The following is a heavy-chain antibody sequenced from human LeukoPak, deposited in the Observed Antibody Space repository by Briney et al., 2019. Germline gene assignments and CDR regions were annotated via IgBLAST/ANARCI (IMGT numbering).Heavy chain of an antibody. CDR1: GFTFSSYA. CDR3: AKNYDYIWGSYPSAFDI. CDR2: ISGSGGST. V-gene: IGHV3-23*01. J-gene: IGHJ3*02. Sequence: PGGSLRLSCAASGFTFSSYAMSWVRHAPGKGLEWVSAISGSGGSTYYADSVKGRFTISRDNSKNTLYLQMNSLRAEDTAVYYCAKNYDYIWGSYPSAFDIWGQGTMVTVSS. D-gene: IGHD3-16*02.